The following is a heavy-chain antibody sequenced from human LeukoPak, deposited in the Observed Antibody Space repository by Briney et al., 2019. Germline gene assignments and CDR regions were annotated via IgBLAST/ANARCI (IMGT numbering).Heavy chain of an antibody. CDR1: GGSISNNNYY. CDR2: IYYSGST. J-gene: IGHJ4*02. V-gene: IGHV4-39*01. CDR3: ATWRTAKTGFDY. Sequence: SETLSLTCTVSGGSISNNNYYWAWIRQPPGKGLECIGSIYYSGSTYYNPSLKSRVTISVDTSKNQFSLRLSSVTAADTAVYYCATWRTAKTGFDYWGQGTLVTVSS. D-gene: IGHD1-1*01.